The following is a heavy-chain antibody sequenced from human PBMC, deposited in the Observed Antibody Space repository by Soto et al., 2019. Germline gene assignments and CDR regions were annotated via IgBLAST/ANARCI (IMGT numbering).Heavy chain of an antibody. V-gene: IGHV4-59*01. Sequence: PSETLSLTCTVSGGSISGYYWSWIRQPPGKGLGWMGYIYYSGSTNYNPSLKSRVSISVDTSKNQFSLKLSSVTAADTAVYYCASSIAAPAPMGGMDVWGQGTTVTVS. CDR2: IYYSGST. CDR1: GGSISGYY. J-gene: IGHJ6*02. D-gene: IGHD6-13*01. CDR3: ASSIAAPAPMGGMDV.